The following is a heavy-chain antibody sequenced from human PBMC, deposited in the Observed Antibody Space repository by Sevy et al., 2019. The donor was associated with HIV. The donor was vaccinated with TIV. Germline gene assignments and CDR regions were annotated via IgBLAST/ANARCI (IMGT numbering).Heavy chain of an antibody. J-gene: IGHJ4*02. CDR3: TTKHGFWSGYYYFDY. V-gene: IGHV3-15*01. D-gene: IGHD3-3*01. Sequence: GESLKISCAASGLTFNNAWMTWVRQAPGMGLEWVGRIKSKTDGGTTDYAAPVKSRFTISRDDSKNTLYLQMNSLKTEDTAVYYCTTKHGFWSGYYYFDYWGQGTLVTVS. CDR1: GLTFNNAW. CDR2: IKSKTDGGTT.